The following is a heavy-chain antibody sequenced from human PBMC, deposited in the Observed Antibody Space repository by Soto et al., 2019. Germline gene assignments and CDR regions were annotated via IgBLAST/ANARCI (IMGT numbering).Heavy chain of an antibody. CDR3: AKSPGGRDGYNFGYYGMDV. CDR1: GLTFSTYA. D-gene: IGHD5-12*01. Sequence: EVHLLESGGDLVQPGGSLRLSCTASGLTFSTYAMSWVRQAPGKGLEWVSAIGGSGTGGRTYYADSVKGRFTISRDNNKNTVYLQMNSMRADDTAVYYCAKSPGGRDGYNFGYYGMDVWGQGTTVTVSS. J-gene: IGHJ6*02. V-gene: IGHV3-23*01. CDR2: IGGSGTGGRT.